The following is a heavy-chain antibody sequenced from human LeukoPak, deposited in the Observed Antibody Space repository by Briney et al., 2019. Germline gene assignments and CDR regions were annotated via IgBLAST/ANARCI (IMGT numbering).Heavy chain of an antibody. CDR1: GGTFSSYA. CDR3: ARGFGVAVAGLFDY. CDR2: IIPIFGTA. J-gene: IGHJ4*02. Sequence: ASVNVSCTASGGTFSSYAISWVRQAPGQGLEWMGGIIPIFGTANYAQKFQGRVTITADESTSTAYMELSSLRSEDTAVYYCARGFGVAVAGLFDYWGQGTLVTVSS. D-gene: IGHD6-19*01. V-gene: IGHV1-69*13.